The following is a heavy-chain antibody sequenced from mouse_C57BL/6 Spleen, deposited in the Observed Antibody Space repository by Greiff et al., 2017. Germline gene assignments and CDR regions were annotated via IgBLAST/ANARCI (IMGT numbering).Heavy chain of an antibody. V-gene: IGHV1-22*01. CDR2: INPNNGGT. CDR3: ASRSLTTVVAMDY. J-gene: IGHJ4*01. D-gene: IGHD1-1*01. CDR1: GYTFTDYN. Sequence: EVQLQQSGPELVKPGASVKMSCKASGYTFTDYNMHWVKQSHGKSLEWIGYINPNNGGTSYNQKFKGKATLTVNKSSSTAYMELRSLTSEDSAVYYCASRSLTTVVAMDYWGQGTSVTVSS.